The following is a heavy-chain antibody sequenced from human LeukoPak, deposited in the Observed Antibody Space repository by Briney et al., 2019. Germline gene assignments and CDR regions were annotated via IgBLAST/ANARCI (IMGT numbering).Heavy chain of an antibody. J-gene: IGHJ4*02. CDR3: ARDGDTAIRGVNFDY. CDR2: IKQDGSEK. CDR1: GFTFSSYW. V-gene: IGHV3-7*01. Sequence: GGSLRLSCAASGFTFSSYWMSWIRQAPGRGLEWVANIKQDGSEKYYVDSVKGRFTISRDNAKNSQYLQMNSLITEDTAVYYCARDGDTAIRGVNFDYWGQGTLVTVSS. D-gene: IGHD3-10*01.